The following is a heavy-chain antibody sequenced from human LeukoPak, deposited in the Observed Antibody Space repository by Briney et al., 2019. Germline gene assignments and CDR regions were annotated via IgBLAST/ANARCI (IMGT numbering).Heavy chain of an antibody. Sequence: PGGSLRLSCAASGFTFSSYGMHWVRQAPGKGLEWVAVIWYDGSNKYYADSVKGRFTISRDNSKNTLYLQMNSLRAEDTAVYYCARDSSWPPDAFDIWGQGTVVTVSS. CDR1: GFTFSSYG. D-gene: IGHD6-13*01. V-gene: IGHV3-33*01. CDR3: ARDSSWPPDAFDI. CDR2: IWYDGSNK. J-gene: IGHJ3*02.